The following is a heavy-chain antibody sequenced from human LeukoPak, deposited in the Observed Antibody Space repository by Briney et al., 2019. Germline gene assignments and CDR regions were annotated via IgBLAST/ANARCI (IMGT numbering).Heavy chain of an antibody. D-gene: IGHD7-27*01. CDR3: ARELVSLGTGYFDL. CDR2: ITGSSTWT. V-gene: IGHV3-23*01. J-gene: IGHJ2*01. Sequence: GGSLRLSCVASGFTFGTYGMTWVCQAPGKGLEWVSGITGSSTWTYFADSVKGRFTISRDNSKNTLHLQMNNLRVEDTAIYYCARELVSLGTGYFDLWGRGSLVTVSS. CDR1: GFTFGTYG.